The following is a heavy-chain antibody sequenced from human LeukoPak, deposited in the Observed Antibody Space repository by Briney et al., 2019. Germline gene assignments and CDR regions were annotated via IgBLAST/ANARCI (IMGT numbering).Heavy chain of an antibody. CDR2: INHSGST. D-gene: IGHD2-2*01. V-gene: IGHV4-34*01. J-gene: IGHJ5*02. Sequence: SETLSLTCGVSGDSVSGYYWSWIRQPPGKGLEWIGEINHSGSTNYNPSLKSRVTISVDTSKNQFSLKLSSVTAADTAVYYCARGDLNCSSTSCYLGWFDPWGHGTLVTVSS. CDR3: ARGDLNCSSTSCYLGWFDP. CDR1: GDSVSGYY.